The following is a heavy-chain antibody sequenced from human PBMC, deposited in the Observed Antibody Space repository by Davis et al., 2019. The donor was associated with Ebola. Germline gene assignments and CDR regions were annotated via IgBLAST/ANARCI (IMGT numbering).Heavy chain of an antibody. CDR1: GYTFTSYG. CDR2: ISAYNGNT. CDR3: AREGYSYGYGGRSYYMDV. V-gene: IGHV1-18*01. D-gene: IGHD5-18*01. J-gene: IGHJ6*03. Sequence: ASVKVSCKASGYTFTSYGISWVRQAPGQGLEWMGWISAYNGNTNYAQKLQGRVTMTTDTSTSTAYMELRSLRSDDTAVYYCAREGYSYGYGGRSYYMDVWGKGTTVTVSS.